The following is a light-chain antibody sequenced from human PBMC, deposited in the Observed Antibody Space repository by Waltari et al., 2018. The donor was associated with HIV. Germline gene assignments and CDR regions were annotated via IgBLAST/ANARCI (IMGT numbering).Light chain of an antibody. V-gene: IGLV1-51*02. J-gene: IGLJ1*01. CDR2: ENN. CDR1: SSTIENNY. CDR3: GTWDSSLRGGV. Sequence: QSVLTQPPSVSAAPGQKVTISCSGSSSTIENNYVSWYQQLPGTAPKLLIYENNKRPSGIPDRFSGSKSGTSATLGITGLQTGDEADYYCGTWDSSLRGGVFGTGTKVTVL.